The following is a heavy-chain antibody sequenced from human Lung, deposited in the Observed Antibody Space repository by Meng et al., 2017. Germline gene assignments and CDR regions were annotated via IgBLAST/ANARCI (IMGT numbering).Heavy chain of an antibody. CDR2: INPKSGDT. CDR1: GYNLPDYY. CDR3: ARDEDISAAGKLFGDY. D-gene: IGHD6-25*01. V-gene: IGHV1-2*06. Sequence: QVHEVPVGAEVKKPGASAKVSCKPSGYNLPDYYIHWVRRAPGQGLKWMGRINPKSGDTHYAQKFQARVTMTGDTSISTAYMELSGLRSDDTAMYYCARDEDISAAGKLFGDYWGQGTLVTVSS. J-gene: IGHJ4*02.